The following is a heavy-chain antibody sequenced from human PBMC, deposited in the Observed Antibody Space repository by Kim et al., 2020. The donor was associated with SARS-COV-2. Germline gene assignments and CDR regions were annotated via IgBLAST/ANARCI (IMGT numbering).Heavy chain of an antibody. D-gene: IGHD6-19*01. V-gene: IGHV4-59*08. Sequence: TDNPSLKSRVTRSVDTSKNQFSLKLSSVTAADTAVYYCARQTSSGFNFDYWGQGTLVTVSS. CDR3: ARQTSSGFNFDY. J-gene: IGHJ4*02.